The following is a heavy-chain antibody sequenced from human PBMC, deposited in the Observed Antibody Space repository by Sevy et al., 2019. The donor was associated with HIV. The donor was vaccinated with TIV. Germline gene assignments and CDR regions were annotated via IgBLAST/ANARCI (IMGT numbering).Heavy chain of an antibody. CDR2: ISSSGSTI. CDR1: GFTFSSYE. V-gene: IGHV3-48*03. Sequence: GGSLRLSCAASGFTFSSYEMNWVRQAPGKGLEWVSYISSSGSTIYYADSVKGRFTISRDNAKNSLYLQMNSLRAEDTAVYYCARVRATMVRGVLDYWGQGTLVTVSS. J-gene: IGHJ4*02. CDR3: ARVRATMVRGVLDY. D-gene: IGHD3-10*01.